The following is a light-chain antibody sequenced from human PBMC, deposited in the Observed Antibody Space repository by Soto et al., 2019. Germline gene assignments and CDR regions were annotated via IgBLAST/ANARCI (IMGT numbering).Light chain of an antibody. CDR1: SSDVGGYDY. CDR3: YSYASNTTPFYV. CDR2: EVS. J-gene: IGLJ1*01. Sequence: QSALTQPASVSGSPGQSITISCTGTSSDVGGYDYVSWYQQHPGKAPKLIIYEVSNRPSGVSNRFSGSKSGNTASLTISGLQAEDEADYYCYSYASNTTPFYVFGTGIKLTVL. V-gene: IGLV2-14*01.